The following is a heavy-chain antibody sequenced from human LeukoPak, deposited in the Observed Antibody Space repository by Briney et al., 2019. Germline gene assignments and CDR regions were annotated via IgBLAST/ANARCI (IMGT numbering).Heavy chain of an antibody. CDR1: GGTFSSYA. CDR3: ATRCGGDCYHSRYSYYYYYMDV. CDR2: IIPIFGTA. Sequence: GASVKVSCKASGGTFSSYAISWVRQAPGQGLEWMGGIIPIFGTANYAQKFQGRVTITADKSTSTAYMELSSLRSEDTAVYYCATRCGGDCYHSRYSYYYYYMDVWGKGTTVTVSS. D-gene: IGHD2-21*02. J-gene: IGHJ6*03. V-gene: IGHV1-69*06.